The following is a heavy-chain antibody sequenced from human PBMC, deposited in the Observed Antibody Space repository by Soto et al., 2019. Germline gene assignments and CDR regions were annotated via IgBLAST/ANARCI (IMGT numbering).Heavy chain of an antibody. J-gene: IGHJ4*02. D-gene: IGHD5-12*01. Sequence: QVQLQESGPGLVWPSQTLSLTCTVSGGSISSAGYYWSWIRHHPGKGLEWIGYIYYSGSTYYNPSLESRVSISVDTSKTQFSLKLSSVTAAVTAVYYCARARRDGYNYFDYWGQGTLVTVSS. CDR3: ARARRDGYNYFDY. CDR1: GGSISSAGYY. V-gene: IGHV4-31*03. CDR2: IYYSGST.